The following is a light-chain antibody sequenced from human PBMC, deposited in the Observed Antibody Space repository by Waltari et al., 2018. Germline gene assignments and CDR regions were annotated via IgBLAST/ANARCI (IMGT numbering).Light chain of an antibody. J-gene: IGLJ1*01. V-gene: IGLV2-11*01. CDR3: YSYAGSSSFV. Sequence: QSALTQPRSVSGSPGQSVTISCTGTISDVGGHNYVSWYQQHPGKAPKLMIYDVNKRPSGVPARCSGSKSGNTASLTISGLQGEDEADYYCYSYAGSSSFVFGTGTEIIVL. CDR2: DVN. CDR1: ISDVGGHNY.